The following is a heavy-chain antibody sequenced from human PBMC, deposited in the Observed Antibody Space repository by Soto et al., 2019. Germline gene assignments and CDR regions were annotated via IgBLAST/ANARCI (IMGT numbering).Heavy chain of an antibody. CDR1: GGSFSGYY. D-gene: IGHD2-2*01. V-gene: IGHV4-34*01. CDR3: ARARRLRPAAIVGRTSSWFDP. J-gene: IGHJ5*02. CDR2: INHSGST. Sequence: SETLSLTCAVYGGSFSGYYWSWIRQPPGKGLEWIGEINHSGSTNYNPSLKSRGTISVDTSKNQFSLKLSSVTAADTAVYYCARARRLRPAAIVGRTSSWFDPWGQGTLVTVSS.